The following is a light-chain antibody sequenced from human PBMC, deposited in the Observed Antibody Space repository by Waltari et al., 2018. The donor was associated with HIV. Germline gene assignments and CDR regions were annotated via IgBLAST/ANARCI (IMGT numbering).Light chain of an antibody. CDR1: KLGDKY. Sequence: SYELTQPPSVSVSPGQTASITCSGDKLGDKYACWYQQKPGQSPVLVIYEDSKRPSGIPERFSGSNSGNTATLTISGTQTMDDADYYCQVWDSSTPVVFGGGTKLTVL. V-gene: IGLV3-1*01. CDR2: EDS. CDR3: QVWDSSTPVV. J-gene: IGLJ2*01.